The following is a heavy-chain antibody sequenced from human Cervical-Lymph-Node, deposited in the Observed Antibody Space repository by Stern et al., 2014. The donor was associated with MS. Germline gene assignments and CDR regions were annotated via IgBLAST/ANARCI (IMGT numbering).Heavy chain of an antibody. V-gene: IGHV4-4*02. D-gene: IGHD1-26*01. CDR1: GGYISNNNW. CDR2: IWHSGST. Sequence: VQLVESGPGLVRPSGTLSLTCSVSGGYISNNNWWSWVRQSPGKGLEWIGKIWHSGSTDYNPSLKSRVTILVDKSKNQFSLILTSVTAADTAMYYCTRTHSIVGGTFDDYWGQGALVTVSS. J-gene: IGHJ4*02. CDR3: TRTHSIVGGTFDDY.